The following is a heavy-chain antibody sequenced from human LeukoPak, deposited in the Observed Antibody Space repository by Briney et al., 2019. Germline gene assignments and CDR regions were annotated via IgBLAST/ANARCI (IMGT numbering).Heavy chain of an antibody. Sequence: PGGSLRLSCAASGFTFNTYAMSWVRQAPGKGLEWVSAISGSGDSTYYADSVKGRFTISRDNSKNTLYLQVNSLRAEDTAVYYCAKGGKWDVTPFDYWGQGTLVTVSS. D-gene: IGHD1-26*01. CDR3: AKGGKWDVTPFDY. J-gene: IGHJ4*02. CDR2: ISGSGDST. V-gene: IGHV3-23*01. CDR1: GFTFNTYA.